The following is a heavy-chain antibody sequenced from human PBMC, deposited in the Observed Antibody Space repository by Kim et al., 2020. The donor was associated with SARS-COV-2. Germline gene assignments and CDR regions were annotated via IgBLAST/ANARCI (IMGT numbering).Heavy chain of an antibody. CDR1: GFTFSSYW. Sequence: GGSLRLSCAASGFTFSSYWMHWVRQAPGKGLVWVSRINSDGSSTSYADSVKGRFTISRDNAKNTLYLQMNSLRAEDTAVYYCARVHYNWNAFDYWGQGTLVTVSS. V-gene: IGHV3-74*01. CDR2: INSDGSST. CDR3: ARVHYNWNAFDY. J-gene: IGHJ4*02. D-gene: IGHD1-20*01.